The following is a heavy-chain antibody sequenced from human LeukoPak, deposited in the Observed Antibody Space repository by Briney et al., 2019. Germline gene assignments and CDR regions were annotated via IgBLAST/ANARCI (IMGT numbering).Heavy chain of an antibody. Sequence: SETLSLTCAVYGGSFSGYYWSWIRQPPGKGLEWIGYIIYSGSTKYNPSLKSRVTMSADTSKNQLSLKLNSVTAADTAVYYCARSSEGRYYYDSSGFSYYYYYMDVWGKGTTVTISS. CDR3: ARSSEGRYYYDSSGFSYYYYYMDV. CDR2: IIYSGST. J-gene: IGHJ6*03. CDR1: GGSFSGYY. V-gene: IGHV4-34*11. D-gene: IGHD3-22*01.